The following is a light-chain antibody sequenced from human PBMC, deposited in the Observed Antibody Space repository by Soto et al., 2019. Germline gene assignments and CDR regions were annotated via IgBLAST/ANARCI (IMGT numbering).Light chain of an antibody. V-gene: IGKV1-39*01. CDR2: AAS. CDR1: QSISTS. Sequence: DILMTQSPSSLSASVGDRVTITCRASQSISTSLNWYQQKPGKAPDLLIYAASNLQSGVPSRFSGSGSGTDFTLTISSLQPDDFATYYCQQSYSSPPMYTFGQGTKLELK. CDR3: QQSYSSPPMYT. J-gene: IGKJ2*01.